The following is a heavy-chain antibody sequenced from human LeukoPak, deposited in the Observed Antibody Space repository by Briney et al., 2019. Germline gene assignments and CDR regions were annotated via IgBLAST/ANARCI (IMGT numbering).Heavy chain of an antibody. CDR2: IGYDGSNK. CDR1: GFTFSSYG. V-gene: IGHV3-33*08. J-gene: IGHJ6*03. D-gene: IGHD2-15*01. CDR3: ARYCSGGRCYGQRRYYYYMDV. Sequence: GGSLRLSCAASGFTFSSYGMHWVRQAPGKGLEWVAVIGYDGSNKYYADSVKGRFTISRDNSKNTLYLQMNSLRAEDTAVYYCARYCSGGRCYGQRRYYYYMDVWGKGTTVTVSS.